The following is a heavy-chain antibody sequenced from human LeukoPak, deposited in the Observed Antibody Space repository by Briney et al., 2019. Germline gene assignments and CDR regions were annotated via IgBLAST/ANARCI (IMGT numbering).Heavy chain of an antibody. V-gene: IGHV3-30-3*01. CDR3: ARDHSSSWYSEYAFDI. CDR2: ISYDGSNK. Sequence: GGSLRLSCGASGFTFTTHWIHWVRQAPGKGLEWVAVISYDGSNKYYADSVKGRFTISRDNSKNTLYLQMNSLRAEDTAVYYCARDHSSSWYSEYAFDIWGQGTMVTVSS. J-gene: IGHJ3*02. D-gene: IGHD6-13*01. CDR1: GFTFTTHW.